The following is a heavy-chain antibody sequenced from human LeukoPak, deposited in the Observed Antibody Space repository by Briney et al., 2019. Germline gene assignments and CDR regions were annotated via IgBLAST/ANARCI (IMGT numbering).Heavy chain of an antibody. D-gene: IGHD3-10*01. CDR2: VYYSGST. Sequence: PSETLSLTCTVSGGSISSCTYFWPWVRQPPGKGVEWIASVYYSGSTDYNSSLKSRVTISEDTSKNQSSVKLSSVTAADTAVYYCARHEGPGSWRRWFDPWGQGTLVTVSS. CDR1: GGSISSCTYF. V-gene: IGHV4-39*01. J-gene: IGHJ5*02. CDR3: ARHEGPGSWRRWFDP.